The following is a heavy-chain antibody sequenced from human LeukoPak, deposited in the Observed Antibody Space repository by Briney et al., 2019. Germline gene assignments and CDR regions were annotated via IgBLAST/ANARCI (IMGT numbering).Heavy chain of an antibody. J-gene: IGHJ4*02. V-gene: IGHV4-34*01. CDR2: ISHSGRT. CDR3: TRTSPGIPLDF. Sequence: SETLSLTCGVSGVSFSGYYWSWIRQPPGKGPEWIGEISHSGRTAYNPSLSSRVTISLDTSNKQFFLELSFVTAADTAVYYCTRTSPGIPLDFWGQGTLVTVSS. CDR1: GVSFSGYY. D-gene: IGHD1-26*01.